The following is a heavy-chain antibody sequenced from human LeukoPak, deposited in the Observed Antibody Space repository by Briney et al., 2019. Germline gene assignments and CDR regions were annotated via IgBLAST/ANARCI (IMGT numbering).Heavy chain of an antibody. CDR1: GFIFGRYN. J-gene: IGHJ4*02. Sequence: GRSLRLSCTTSGFIFGRYNMSWVRQAPGKGLEWISFIGSKTYGETTEYAASVRGRFTLSRDDSKGIAYLQMNSLRTEDTAVYFCTRPLIVGSLPDYWGRGTLVTVSS. V-gene: IGHV3-49*04. CDR2: IGSKTYGETT. D-gene: IGHD1-26*01. CDR3: TRPLIVGSLPDY.